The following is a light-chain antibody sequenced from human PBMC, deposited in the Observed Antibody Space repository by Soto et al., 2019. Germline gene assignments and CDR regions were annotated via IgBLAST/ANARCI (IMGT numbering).Light chain of an antibody. CDR2: GAS. J-gene: IGKJ1*01. CDR1: QSVSSSY. CDR3: QQYGSSPRT. V-gene: IGKV3-20*01. Sequence: EIVLTQSPGTLSLSPGERATLSCRASQSVSSSYLAWYQQKPGQAPRLLIYGASSRATGIPDRFSGSGSGTDVTLTISRLEPEDFAVYYCQQYGSSPRTFGQGTKVDSK.